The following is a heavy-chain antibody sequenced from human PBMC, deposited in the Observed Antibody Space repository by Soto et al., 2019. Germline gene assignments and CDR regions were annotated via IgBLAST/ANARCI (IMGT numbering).Heavy chain of an antibody. D-gene: IGHD4-17*01. Sequence: PSETLSLTCTVSGGSISSSSYYWGWIRQPPGKGLEWIGSIYYSGSTYYNPSLKSRVTISVDTSKNQFSLKLSSVTAADTAVYYCARHRGTTVTRGGYYYYYMDVWGKGTTVTISS. V-gene: IGHV4-39*01. J-gene: IGHJ6*03. CDR2: IYYSGST. CDR1: GGSISSSSYY. CDR3: ARHRGTTVTRGGYYYYYMDV.